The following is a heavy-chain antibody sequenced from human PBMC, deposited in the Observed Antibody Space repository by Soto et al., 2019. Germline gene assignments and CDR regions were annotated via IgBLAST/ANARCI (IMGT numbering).Heavy chain of an antibody. V-gene: IGHV4-4*07. Sequence: SETLSLTCTVSGGAISGYYWTWVRQSAGKGLEWIGRIYSSGGTKYNPSLKSRVTMSLDASKNQFSLRLSSVTAADTAVYYCARGQRFSDSFDPWGQGTLVTVSS. J-gene: IGHJ5*02. CDR2: IYSSGGT. CDR1: GGAISGYY. CDR3: ARGQRFSDSFDP. D-gene: IGHD3-3*01.